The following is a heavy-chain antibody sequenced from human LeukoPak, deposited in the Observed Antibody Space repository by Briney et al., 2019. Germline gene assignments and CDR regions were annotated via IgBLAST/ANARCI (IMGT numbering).Heavy chain of an antibody. CDR3: AKSSRIWFGELLWDFDY. J-gene: IGHJ4*02. D-gene: IGHD3-10*01. CDR2: ISGSGGST. V-gene: IGHV3-23*01. CDR1: GLTFSSYA. Sequence: GGSLRLSCAASGLTFSSYAMSWVRQAPGKGLEGGSGISGSGGSTYYADAGKGRFTISRDNSKNTLYLQMNSLRAEDTAVYYCAKSSRIWFGELLWDFDYWGQGTLVTVSS.